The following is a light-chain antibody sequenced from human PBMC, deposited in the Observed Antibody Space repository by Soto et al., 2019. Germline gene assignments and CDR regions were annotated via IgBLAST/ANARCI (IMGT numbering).Light chain of an antibody. J-gene: IGLJ1*01. CDR3: QSYDSSLSGV. Sequence: QAEVTQPPSVSGAPGQRVTISCTGSSSNIGAGYDVHWYQQLPGTAPKLLIYGNSNRPSGVPDRFSGSKSGTSASLAITGLQAEDEADYYCQSYDSSLSGVFGTGTKLTVL. CDR2: GNS. V-gene: IGLV1-40*01. CDR1: SSNIGAGYD.